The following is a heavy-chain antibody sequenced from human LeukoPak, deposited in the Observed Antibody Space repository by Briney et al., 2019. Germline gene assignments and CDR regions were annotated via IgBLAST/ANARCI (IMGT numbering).Heavy chain of an antibody. D-gene: IGHD3-10*01. V-gene: IGHV3-30*04. CDR2: IASDGSIT. Sequence: SGGSLRLSCAASGFTFSSDSMHWVRQPPGKGLEWVAVIASDGSITYYADSVKGRFTISRDNSKNTLYLQMNSLRAEDTAVYYCAKDLLGYYGSGSYFWGQGTLVTVSS. J-gene: IGHJ4*02. CDR3: AKDLLGYYGSGSYF. CDR1: GFTFSSDS.